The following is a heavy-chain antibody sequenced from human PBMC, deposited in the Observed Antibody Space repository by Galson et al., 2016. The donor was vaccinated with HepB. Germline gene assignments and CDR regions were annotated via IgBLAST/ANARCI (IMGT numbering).Heavy chain of an antibody. V-gene: IGHV5-51*01. CDR2: IYPGDSDT. D-gene: IGHD3-10*01. CDR3: ASRVNGVNFYY. J-gene: IGHJ4*02. Sequence: QSGAEVKKPGESLRVSCQASGYNFTKFWIGWVRQMPGKGLEWMGIIYPGDSDTRYSPSFQGQVTISADKSISAAYLQWSSLKASDTAMYYCASRVNGVNFYYWGQGTLVTVSS. CDR1: GYNFTKFW.